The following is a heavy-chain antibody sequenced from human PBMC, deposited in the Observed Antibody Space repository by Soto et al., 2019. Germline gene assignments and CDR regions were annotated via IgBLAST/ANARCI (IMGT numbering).Heavy chain of an antibody. CDR1: GGTFSSYT. J-gene: IGHJ6*03. V-gene: IGHV1-69*04. CDR3: AREALGTTVTGLYYMDV. D-gene: IGHD4-4*01. Sequence: SVKVSCKASGGTFSSYTISWVRQAPGQGLEWMGRIIPILGIVKYAQKFQGRVTITADKSTSTAYMELSSLRSEDTAVYYCAREALGTTVTGLYYMDVWGKGTTVTVSS. CDR2: IIPILGIV.